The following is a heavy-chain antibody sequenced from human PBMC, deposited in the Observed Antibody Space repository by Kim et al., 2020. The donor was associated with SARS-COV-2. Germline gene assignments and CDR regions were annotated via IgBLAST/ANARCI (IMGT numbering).Heavy chain of an antibody. CDR2: IIPIFGTA. V-gene: IGHV1-69*13. CDR3: ARGDILTGYYYGGLDVDTAMVPNPFDY. J-gene: IGHJ4*02. CDR1: GGTFSSYA. Sequence: SVKVSCKASGGTFSSYAISWVRQAPGQGLEWMGGIIPIFGTANYAQKFQGRVTITADESTSTAYMELSSLRSEDTAVYYCARGDILTGYYYGGLDVDTAMVPNPFDYWGQGTLVTVSS. D-gene: IGHD3-9*01.